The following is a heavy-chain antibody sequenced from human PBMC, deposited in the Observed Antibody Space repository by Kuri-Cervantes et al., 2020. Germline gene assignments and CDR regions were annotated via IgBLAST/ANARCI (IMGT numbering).Heavy chain of an antibody. D-gene: IGHD5-12*01. CDR3: ARGGAHSGYDPEEIRYYYSYYMDV. CDR1: GYTFTWST. CDR2: SNAGNGNT. Sequence: ASVKVSCKASGYTFTWSTMHWVRQAPGQRLEWMGCSNAGNGNTKYSEEFQGRVTITRDTSASTAYMELSSLRSEDTAVYYCARGGAHSGYDPEEIRYYYSYYMDVWGKGTTVTVSS. V-gene: IGHV1-3*02. J-gene: IGHJ6*03.